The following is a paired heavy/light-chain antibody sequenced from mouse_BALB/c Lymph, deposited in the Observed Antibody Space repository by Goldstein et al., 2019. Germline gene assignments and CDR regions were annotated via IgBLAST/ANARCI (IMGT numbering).Heavy chain of an antibody. CDR3: VREGAYYGNYYAMDY. V-gene: IGHV10-3*03. CDR2: IRSKSNNYAT. Sequence: EVQLVESGGGLVQPKGSLKLSCAASGFTFNTYAMHWVCQAPGKGLEWVARIRSKSNNYATYYADSVKDRFTISRDDSQSMLYLQMNNLKTEDTAMYYCVREGAYYGNYYAMDYWGQGTSVTVSS. J-gene: IGHJ4*01. D-gene: IGHD2-10*01. CDR1: GFTFNTYA.
Light chain of an antibody. J-gene: IGKJ1*01. CDR1: ESVDNYGISF. CDR2: AAS. V-gene: IGKV3-2*01. Sequence: DIVLTQSPASLAVSLGQRATISCRASESVDNYGISFMNWFQQKPGQPPKLLIYAASNQGSGVPARFSGSGSGTDFSLNIHPMEEDDTAMYFCQQSKEVPWTFGGGTKLEIK. CDR3: QQSKEVPWT.